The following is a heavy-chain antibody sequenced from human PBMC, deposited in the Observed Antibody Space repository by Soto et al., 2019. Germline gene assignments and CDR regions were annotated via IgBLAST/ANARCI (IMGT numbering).Heavy chain of an antibody. CDR3: ARGRGDTAMAWYY. D-gene: IGHD5-18*01. Sequence: SETLSLTCTVSGGSISSSYWSWIRQPPGKGLEWIGYIYDSGSTYYNSSLKSRVTMSVGTSKNQFSLKLSSVTAADTAVYYCARGRGDTAMAWYYWGQGTLVTVSS. J-gene: IGHJ4*02. V-gene: IGHV4-59*08. CDR2: IYDSGST. CDR1: GGSISSSY.